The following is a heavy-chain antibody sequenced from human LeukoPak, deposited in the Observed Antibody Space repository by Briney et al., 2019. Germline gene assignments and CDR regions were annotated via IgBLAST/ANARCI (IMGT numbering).Heavy chain of an antibody. J-gene: IGHJ5*02. V-gene: IGHV4-38-2*01. CDR1: GYSISSGYY. D-gene: IGHD3-3*01. Sequence: PSETLSLTCAVSGYSISSGYYWGWIRQPPGKGLEWIGSIYHSGSTYYNPSLKSRVTISVDTSKSQFSLKLSSVTAADTAVYYCARAAWCGYYGNWFDPWGQGSLVTVSS. CDR3: ARAAWCGYYGNWFDP. CDR2: IYHSGST.